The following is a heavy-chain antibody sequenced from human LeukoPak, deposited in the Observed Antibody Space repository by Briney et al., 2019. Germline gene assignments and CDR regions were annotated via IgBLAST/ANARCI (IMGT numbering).Heavy chain of an antibody. Sequence: PGESLRLSCAASGFTFKKYWMNWVRQVPGKGLECLANIKEDGSETYYADSVKGRFTISRDNAKNSLYLQMNSLRAEDTAVYYCARDSPMVRGVIIGVFDYWGQGTLVTVSS. J-gene: IGHJ4*02. D-gene: IGHD3-10*01. CDR3: ARDSPMVRGVIIGVFDY. CDR1: GFTFKKYW. CDR2: IKEDGSET. V-gene: IGHV3-7*01.